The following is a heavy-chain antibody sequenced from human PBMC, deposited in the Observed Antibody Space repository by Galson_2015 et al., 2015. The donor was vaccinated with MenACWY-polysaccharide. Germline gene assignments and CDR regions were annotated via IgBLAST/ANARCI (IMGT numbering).Heavy chain of an antibody. CDR2: INPKSGGT. CDR3: VSCRITSCHYGMDV. V-gene: IGHV1-2*02. CDR1: GHAFTGYY. J-gene: IGHJ6*02. Sequence: SVKVSCKASGHAFTGYYMHWVRQAPGQGLEWMGWINPKSGGTNNAQKFQGRVTMTRDTSISTAYMELSRLRSDDTAEYYCVSCRITSCHYGMDVWGQGTTVTVSS. D-gene: IGHD2-2*01.